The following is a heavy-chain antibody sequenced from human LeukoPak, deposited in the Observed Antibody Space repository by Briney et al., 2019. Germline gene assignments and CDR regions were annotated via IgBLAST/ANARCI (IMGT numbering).Heavy chain of an antibody. Sequence: ASVKVSCKASGYTFTSYGISWVRQAPGRGLEWMGWISAYNGNTNYAQKLQGRVTMTTDTSTSTAYMELRSLRSDDTAVYYCARDCSSTSCWGAFDIWGQGTMVTVSS. CDR3: ARDCSSTSCWGAFDI. J-gene: IGHJ3*02. V-gene: IGHV1-18*01. CDR1: GYTFTSYG. CDR2: ISAYNGNT. D-gene: IGHD2-2*01.